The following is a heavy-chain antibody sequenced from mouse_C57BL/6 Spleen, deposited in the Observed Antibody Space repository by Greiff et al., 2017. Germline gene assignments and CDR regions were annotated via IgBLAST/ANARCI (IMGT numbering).Heavy chain of an antibody. J-gene: IGHJ4*01. D-gene: IGHD2-3*01. V-gene: IGHV1-82*01. CDR3: AREDGYYEGAMDY. CDR1: GYAFSSSW. Sequence: VQLQESGPELVKPGASVKISCKASGYAFSSSWMNWVKQRPGKGLEWIGRIYPGDGDTNYNGKFKGKATLTADKSSSTAYMQLSSLTSEDSAVYFCAREDGYYEGAMDYWGQGTSVTVSS. CDR2: IYPGDGDT.